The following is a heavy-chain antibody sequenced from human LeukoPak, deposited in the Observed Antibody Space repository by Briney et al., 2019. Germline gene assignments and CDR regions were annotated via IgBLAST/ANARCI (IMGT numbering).Heavy chain of an antibody. CDR3: ARDPVVVDYYYGMDV. Sequence: GGSLRLSCAASGFTFSSYGMHWVRQAPGKGLEWVAVIWYDGSNKYYADSVKGRFTISRANSKNTLYLQMNSLRAEDTAVYYCARDPVVVDYYYGMDVWGKGTTVTVSS. CDR1: GFTFSSYG. V-gene: IGHV3-33*01. D-gene: IGHD2-15*01. CDR2: IWYDGSNK. J-gene: IGHJ6*04.